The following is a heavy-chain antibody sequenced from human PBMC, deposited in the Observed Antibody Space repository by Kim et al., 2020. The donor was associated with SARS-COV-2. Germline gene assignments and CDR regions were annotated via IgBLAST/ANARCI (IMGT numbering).Heavy chain of an antibody. CDR1: GFSLSTSGVG. CDR2: IYWDDDK. CDR3: AHHLRYSGSYRRGNFDY. Sequence: SGPTLVNPTQTLTLTCTFSGFSLSTSGVGVGWIRQPPGKALEWLALIYWDDDKRYSPSLKSRLTITKDTSKNQVVLTMTNMDPVDTATYYCAHHLRYSGSYRRGNFDYWGQGTLVTVSS. D-gene: IGHD1-26*01. J-gene: IGHJ4*02. V-gene: IGHV2-5*02.